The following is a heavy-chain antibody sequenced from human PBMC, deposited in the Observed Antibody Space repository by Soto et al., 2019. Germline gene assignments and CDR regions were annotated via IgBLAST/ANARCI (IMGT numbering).Heavy chain of an antibody. V-gene: IGHV3-23*01. CDR2: ISGSGGST. D-gene: IGHD3-10*01. CDR3: AKEAFRYGSGSYPTQVDY. CDR1: GFTFSSYA. J-gene: IGHJ4*02. Sequence: GGSLRLSCAASGFTFSSYAMSWVRQAPGKGLEWVSAISGSGGSTYYADSVKGRFTISRDNSKNTLYLQMNSLRAEDTAVYYCAKEAFRYGSGSYPTQVDYWGQGTLVTVSS.